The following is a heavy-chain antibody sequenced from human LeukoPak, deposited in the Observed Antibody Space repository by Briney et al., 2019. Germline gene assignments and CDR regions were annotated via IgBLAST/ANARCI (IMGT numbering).Heavy chain of an antibody. V-gene: IGHV3-64*01. D-gene: IGHD5-18*01. CDR3: ARPHLGYSYGTLRY. CDR2: ISSNGGST. CDR1: GFTFSSYA. Sequence: GGSLRLSCAASGFTFSSYAMHWVRQAPGKGLEYVSAISSNGGSTYYANSVKGRFTISRDNSKNTLYLQMGSLRAEDMAVYYCARPHLGYSYGTLRYWGQGTLVTVSS. J-gene: IGHJ4*02.